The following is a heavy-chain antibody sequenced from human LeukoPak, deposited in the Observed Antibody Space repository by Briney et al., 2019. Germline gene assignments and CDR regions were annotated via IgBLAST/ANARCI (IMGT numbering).Heavy chain of an antibody. V-gene: IGHV4-34*01. CDR3: ARAMGSGYDLRSSRRNIYFDF. D-gene: IGHD5-12*01. CDR2: ANHGGIT. CDR1: GGSFSDYY. J-gene: IGHJ4*02. Sequence: PSETLSLTCAFDGGSFSDYYWSWLRQSPEKGLEWIGEANHGGITNYNPSLKSRVTISVDTSKKEFSLNLRSVAAADAAVYFCARAMGSGYDLRSSRRNIYFDFWGQGTLVTVSS.